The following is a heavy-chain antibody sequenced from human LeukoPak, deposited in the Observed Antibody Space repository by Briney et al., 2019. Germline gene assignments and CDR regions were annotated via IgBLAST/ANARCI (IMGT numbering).Heavy chain of an antibody. CDR3: ASSTSVYYYYMDV. V-gene: IGHV1-2*02. CDR2: INPNSGGT. D-gene: IGHD2-2*01. Sequence: GASVKVSCKASGYTFTGYYMHWVRQAPGQGLEWMGWINPNSGGTNYAQKFQGRVTMTRDTSISTAYMELSGLRSDDTAVYYCASSTSVYYYYMDVWGKGTTVTVSS. CDR1: GYTFTGYY. J-gene: IGHJ6*03.